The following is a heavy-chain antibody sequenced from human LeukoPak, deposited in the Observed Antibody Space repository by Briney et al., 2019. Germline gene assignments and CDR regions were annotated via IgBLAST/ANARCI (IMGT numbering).Heavy chain of an antibody. V-gene: IGHV3-53*01. CDR2: IYSGGST. CDR3: ARDRGYYYYYMDV. D-gene: IGHD3-10*01. CDR1: GFTVSSNY. J-gene: IGHJ6*03. Sequence: GGSLRLSCAASGFTVSSNYMSWVRQAPGKGLEWVSVIYSGGSTYYADSVKGRFTISRDSSKNTLYLQMNSLRAEDTAVYYCARDRGYYYYYMDVWGKGTTVTVSS.